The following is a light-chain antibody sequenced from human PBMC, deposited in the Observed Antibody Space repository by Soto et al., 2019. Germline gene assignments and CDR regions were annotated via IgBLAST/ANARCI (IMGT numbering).Light chain of an antibody. Sequence: QSVLTQPPSASGSPGQSVTIPCTGISSDIGDYHYVSWYQHHPGKAPKLVIYEVTKRPSGVPDRFSGSKSGNTASLTVSGLQAEDEADYYCCSYAGSYTSFGTGTKVTAL. CDR2: EVT. V-gene: IGLV2-8*01. CDR3: CSYAGSYTS. J-gene: IGLJ1*01. CDR1: SSDIGDYHY.